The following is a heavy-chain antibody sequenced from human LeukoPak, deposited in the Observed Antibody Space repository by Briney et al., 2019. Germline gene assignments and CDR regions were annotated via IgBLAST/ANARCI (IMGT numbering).Heavy chain of an antibody. CDR3: ARGIVSPRFYDYMDV. CDR2: FFATGST. D-gene: IGHD1-26*01. Sequence: NSSETLSLTCTVSGGSINSGNYYWTWIRQPAGKGLEWIGRFFATGSTSSSHNPSLSGRASISVDTSKNQFSLELNSVTAADSAVYFCARGIVSPRFYDYMDVWGKGTTVTVSS. J-gene: IGHJ6*03. V-gene: IGHV4-61*02. CDR1: GGSINSGNYY.